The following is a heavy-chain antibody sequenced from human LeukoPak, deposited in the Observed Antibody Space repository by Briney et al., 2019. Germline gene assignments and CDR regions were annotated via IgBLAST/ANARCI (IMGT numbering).Heavy chain of an antibody. Sequence: PGGSLRLSCAASGFTFSSYSMNWVRQAPGKGLEWVSSISSSSSYIYYADSVKGRFTISRDNAKNSLYLQMNSLRAEDTAVYYCASEAYYDSAGLGFDYWGQGTLVTVSS. CDR1: GFTFSSYS. CDR3: ASEAYYDSAGLGFDY. J-gene: IGHJ4*02. CDR2: ISSSSSYI. D-gene: IGHD3-22*01. V-gene: IGHV3-21*01.